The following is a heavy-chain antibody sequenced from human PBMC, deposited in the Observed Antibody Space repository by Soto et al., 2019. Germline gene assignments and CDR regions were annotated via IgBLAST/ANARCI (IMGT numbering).Heavy chain of an antibody. CDR2: IYYSGST. CDR1: GGSIRSYY. J-gene: IGHJ4*02. D-gene: IGHD6-13*01. Sequence: PSETLSVTCTVSGGSIRSYYWSWIRQPPGKGLEWIGYIYYSGSTNYNPSLKSRVTISVDTSKNQFSLKLSSVTAADTAVYYCARQGIAAAGTPFDYWGPGTLVTVSS. CDR3: ARQGIAAAGTPFDY. V-gene: IGHV4-59*08.